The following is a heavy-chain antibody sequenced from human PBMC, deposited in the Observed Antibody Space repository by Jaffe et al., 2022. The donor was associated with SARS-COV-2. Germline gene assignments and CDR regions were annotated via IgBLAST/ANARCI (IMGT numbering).Heavy chain of an antibody. J-gene: IGHJ3*02. D-gene: IGHD2-15*01. CDR1: GYTFTGYY. V-gene: IGHV1-2*06. CDR3: ARGGPHVYNCSGGSCYSYAFDI. Sequence: QVQLVQSGAEVKKPGASVKVSCKASGYTFTGYYMHWVRQAPGQGLEWMGRINPNSGGTNYAQKFQGRVTMTRDTSISTAYMELSRLRSDDTAVYYCARGGPHVYNCSGGSCYSYAFDIWGQGTMVTVSS. CDR2: INPNSGGT.